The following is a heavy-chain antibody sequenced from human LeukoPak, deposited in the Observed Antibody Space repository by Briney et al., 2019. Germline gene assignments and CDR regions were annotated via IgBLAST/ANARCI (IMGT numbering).Heavy chain of an antibody. CDR3: ARDEVLPAALTYYYYYYMDV. Sequence: PGGSLRLSCAASGFTFSSYWMSWVRQAPGKGLEWVANIKQDGSEKYYVDSVKGRFTIPRDNAKNSLYLQMNSLRAEDTAVYYCARDEVLPAALTYYYYYYMDVWGKGTTVTVSS. CDR1: GFTFSSYW. D-gene: IGHD2-2*01. CDR2: IKQDGSEK. J-gene: IGHJ6*03. V-gene: IGHV3-7*01.